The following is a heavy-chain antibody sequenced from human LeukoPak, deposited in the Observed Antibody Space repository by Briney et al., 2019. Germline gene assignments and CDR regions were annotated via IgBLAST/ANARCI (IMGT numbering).Heavy chain of an antibody. Sequence: SETLSLTCAVYGGSFSGYYWSWIRQPPGKGLEWIGEINHSGSTNYNPSLKSRVTISVDKSKNQFSLKLSSVTAADTAVYYCARVEHVTHRVFDYWGQGTLVTVSS. D-gene: IGHD1-14*01. V-gene: IGHV4-34*01. CDR2: INHSGST. CDR1: GGSFSGYY. J-gene: IGHJ4*02. CDR3: ARVEHVTHRVFDY.